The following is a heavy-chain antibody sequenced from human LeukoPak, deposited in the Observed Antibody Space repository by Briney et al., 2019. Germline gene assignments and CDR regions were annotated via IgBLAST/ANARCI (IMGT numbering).Heavy chain of an antibody. J-gene: IGHJ5*02. Sequence: PGGSLRLSCVASGFTFSDYYMSWIRQAPGKGLEWVSYIRSSGTTIHYADSVKGRFTISRDNAKNSLYLQMNSLRAEDTAVYYCARESYGSAQFDPWGQGTLVTVSS. CDR1: GFTFSDYY. CDR3: ARESYGSAQFDP. D-gene: IGHD3-10*01. V-gene: IGHV3-11*04. CDR2: IRSSGTTI.